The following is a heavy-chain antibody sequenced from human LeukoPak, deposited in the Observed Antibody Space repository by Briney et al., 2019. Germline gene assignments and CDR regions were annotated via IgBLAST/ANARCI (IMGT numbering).Heavy chain of an antibody. CDR1: GFTVSGTW. Sequence: GGSLRLSCATSGFTVSGTWMHWVRQAPGKGLVWVSRINNDGRSTSYADPVKGRFTISRDNAKNTLYMQMNSLRAEDTAVYYCGTAFEFWGQGTLVTVSS. J-gene: IGHJ4*02. V-gene: IGHV3-74*01. CDR3: GTAFEF. D-gene: IGHD5-18*01. CDR2: INNDGRST.